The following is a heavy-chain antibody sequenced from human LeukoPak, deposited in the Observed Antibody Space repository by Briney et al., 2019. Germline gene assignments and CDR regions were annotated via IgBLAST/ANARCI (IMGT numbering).Heavy chain of an antibody. CDR1: VDSISSGCYY. CDR2: IYYSGST. D-gene: IGHD2-15*01. J-gene: IGHJ4*02. Sequence: PSAILSLTWAVSVDSISSGCYYWSWVRQPPGRVLELIGYIYYSGSTYYNPSLKSRVTISVDTSKNQFSLKLSSVTAADTAVYYCARWGQGSGDAGFDYWGQGTLVTVSS. V-gene: IGHV4-31*11. CDR3: ARWGQGSGDAGFDY.